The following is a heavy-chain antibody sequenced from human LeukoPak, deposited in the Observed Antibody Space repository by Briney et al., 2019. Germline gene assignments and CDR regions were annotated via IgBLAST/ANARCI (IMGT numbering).Heavy chain of an antibody. D-gene: IGHD5-18*01. V-gene: IGHV4-30-4*01. Sequence: SETLSLTCTVSGGSINYYYWSWIRQPPGKGLEWIGYIYYSGSTYYNPSLKSRVTISVDTSKNQFSLKLSSVTAADTAVYYCARVDTEIGIDYWGQGTLVTVSS. CDR3: ARVDTEIGIDY. CDR1: GGSINYYY. CDR2: IYYSGST. J-gene: IGHJ4*02.